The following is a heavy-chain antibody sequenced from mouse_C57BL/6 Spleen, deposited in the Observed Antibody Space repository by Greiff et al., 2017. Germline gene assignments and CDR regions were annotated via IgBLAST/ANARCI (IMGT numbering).Heavy chain of an antibody. CDR2: IYPGDGDT. CDR1: GYAFSSSW. V-gene: IGHV1-82*01. CDR3: ARDGRSSSFAY. Sequence: QVQLQQSGPELVKPGASVKISCKASGYAFSSSWMNWVKQRPGKGLEWIGRIYPGDGDTNYNGKFKGKATLTADKSSSTAYMQLSSLTSADSAVYFCARDGRSSSFAYWGQGTLVTVSA. J-gene: IGHJ3*01. D-gene: IGHD1-1*01.